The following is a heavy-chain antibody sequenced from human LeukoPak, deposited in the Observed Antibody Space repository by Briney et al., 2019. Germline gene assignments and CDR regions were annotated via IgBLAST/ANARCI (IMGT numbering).Heavy chain of an antibody. D-gene: IGHD3-3*01. V-gene: IGHV3-15*01. Sequence: PGGSLRLSCAASGFTFSNAWMSWVRQAPGKGLEWVGRIKSKTDGGTTDYAAPVKGRFTISRDDSKNTLYLQMNSLKTEDTAVYYCTTLIWSGYRKNYYYYMDVWGKGTTVTVSS. J-gene: IGHJ6*03. CDR1: GFTFSNAW. CDR3: TTLIWSGYRKNYYYYMDV. CDR2: IKSKTDGGTT.